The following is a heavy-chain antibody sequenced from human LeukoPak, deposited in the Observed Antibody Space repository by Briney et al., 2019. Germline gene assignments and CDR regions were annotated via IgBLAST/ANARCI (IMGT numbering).Heavy chain of an antibody. J-gene: IGHJ4*02. CDR3: ARDGAAAGPIDY. Sequence: GASVKVSCKASGATFSSYAISWLRQAPGQGLEWMGRIIPILGIANYAQKFQGRVTITADKSTSTAYMELSSLRSEDTAVYYCARDGAAAGPIDYWGQGTLVTVSS. D-gene: IGHD6-13*01. V-gene: IGHV1-69*04. CDR1: GATFSSYA. CDR2: IIPILGIA.